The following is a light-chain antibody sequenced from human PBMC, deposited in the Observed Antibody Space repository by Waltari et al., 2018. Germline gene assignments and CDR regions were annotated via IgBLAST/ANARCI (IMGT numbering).Light chain of an antibody. CDR3: AECDDRLNGWV. Sequence: QSVLNQPPSASGTPGQRVTISCSGRSVNIGSNTVNWSQQLPGTAHQLLIYSNNPRPSGAPDLFSSSNSGPSASLAIGGLQSEDESDYYCAECDDRLNGWVFGGGTKLTVL. J-gene: IGLJ3*02. V-gene: IGLV1-44*01. CDR1: SVNIGSNT. CDR2: SNN.